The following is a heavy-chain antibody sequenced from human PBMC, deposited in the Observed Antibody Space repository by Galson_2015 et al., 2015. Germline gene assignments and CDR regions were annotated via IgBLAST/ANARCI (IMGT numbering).Heavy chain of an antibody. J-gene: IGHJ4*02. CDR3: ARLSGAYYFDY. CDR2: LYSGGIT. V-gene: IGHV3-53*01. Sequence: SLRLSCAASGFTVSSNYMSWVRQAPGKGLEWVSVLYSGGITYYADSVKGRFTITRDNSKNTLYLHMNSLRAEDTAVYYCARLSGAYYFDYWGQGTLVTVSS. D-gene: IGHD2/OR15-2a*01. CDR1: GFTVSSNY.